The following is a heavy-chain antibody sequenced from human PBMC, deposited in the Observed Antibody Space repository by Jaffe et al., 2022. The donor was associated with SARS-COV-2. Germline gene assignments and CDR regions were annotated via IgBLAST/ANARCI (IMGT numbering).Heavy chain of an antibody. J-gene: IGHJ5*02. D-gene: IGHD4-17*01. Sequence: QVQLQESGPGLVKPSQALSLTCTVSGGSISSGSHFWSWIRQPAGKGLEWIGRIYTSGSTKYNPSLKSRVTISVDTSKNQFSLNLSSVTAADTAVYYCAREDGDFFGNWFDPWGQGTLVTVSS. V-gene: IGHV4-61*02. CDR3: AREDGDFFGNWFDP. CDR2: IYTSGST. CDR1: GGSISSGSHF.